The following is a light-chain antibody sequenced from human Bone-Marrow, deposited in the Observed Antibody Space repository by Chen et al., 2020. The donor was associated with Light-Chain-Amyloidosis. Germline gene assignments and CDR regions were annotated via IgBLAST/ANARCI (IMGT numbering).Light chain of an antibody. J-gene: IGKJ2*01. CDR2: GAS. V-gene: IGKV3-15*01. CDR1: QSVSSN. CDR3: QQYNNWQYT. Sequence: DIVMTQPPSPLSFAPGERATLSCRASQSVSSNLAWYQQKPGQAPRLLIYGASTRATGIPARFSGSGSGTEFTLTISSLQSEDFAVYYCQQYNNWQYTFGQGTKLEIK.